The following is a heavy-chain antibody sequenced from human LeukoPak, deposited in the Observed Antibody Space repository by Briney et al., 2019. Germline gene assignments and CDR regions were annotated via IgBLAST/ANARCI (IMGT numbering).Heavy chain of an antibody. J-gene: IGHJ4*02. V-gene: IGHV3-7*01. CDR3: ASGLGPGTYYFDY. CDR2: IKQDGSEK. CDR1: GFTFSSYW. Sequence: GGSLRLSCAASGFTFSSYWMSWVRQAPGKGLEWVADIKQDGSEKYYVDSVKGRFTISRDNAKNSPYLQMNSLRAEDTAVYYCASGLGPGTYYFDYWGQGTLVTVSS. D-gene: IGHD3-10*01.